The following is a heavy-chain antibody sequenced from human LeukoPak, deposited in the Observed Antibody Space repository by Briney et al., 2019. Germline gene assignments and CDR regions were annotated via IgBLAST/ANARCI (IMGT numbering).Heavy chain of an antibody. V-gene: IGHV4-4*02. J-gene: IGHJ2*01. CDR3: ALDYDSSGYYPSRYWYFDL. Sequence: SETLSLTCAVSGGSISSSNWWSWVRQPPGKGLEWIGEIYHSGSTNYNPSLKSRVTISVDKSKNQFSLKLSSVTAADTVVYYCALDYDSSGYYPSRYWYFDLWGRGTLVTVSS. D-gene: IGHD3-22*01. CDR1: GGSISSSNW. CDR2: IYHSGST.